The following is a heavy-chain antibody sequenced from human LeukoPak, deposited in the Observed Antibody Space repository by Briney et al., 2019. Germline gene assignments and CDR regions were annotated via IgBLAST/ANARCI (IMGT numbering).Heavy chain of an antibody. D-gene: IGHD2-2*01. V-gene: IGHV4-34*01. Sequence: SETLSLTCAVSGYSISSGYYWSWIRQPPGKGLEWIGEINHSGSTNYNPSLKSRVTISVDTSKNQFSLKLSSVTAADTAVYYCARVPSHYSSTSQDYWGQGTLVTVSS. CDR1: GYSISSGYY. CDR3: ARVPSHYSSTSQDY. J-gene: IGHJ4*02. CDR2: INHSGST.